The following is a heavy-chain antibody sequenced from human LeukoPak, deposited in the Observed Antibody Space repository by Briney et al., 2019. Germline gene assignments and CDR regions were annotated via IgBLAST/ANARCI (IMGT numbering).Heavy chain of an antibody. V-gene: IGHV3-64*01. J-gene: IGHJ6*02. CDR3: ARDSLTLSLNRMDV. D-gene: IGHD1-14*01. CDR1: GFTFSSYA. Sequence: GGSLRLSCAASGFTFSSYAMHWVRQAPGKGLEYVSAISSNGGSRYYANSVKGRFTISRDNYKNTLYLKMSSLRAEDMAVYYCARDSLTLSLNRMDVWGQGTTVTVSS. CDR2: ISSNGGSR.